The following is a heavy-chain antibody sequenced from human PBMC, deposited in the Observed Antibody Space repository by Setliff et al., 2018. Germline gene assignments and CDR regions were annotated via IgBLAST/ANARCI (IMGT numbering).Heavy chain of an antibody. Sequence: GGSLRLSCAASGFTFSSYAMHWVRQAPGKGLEYVSSISSSGGNIYYANSVKGRFIISRDNSKSTLFLQMGSLRAEDMSVYYCARGGTYSSGPLDYWGQGILVTVS. D-gene: IGHD3-22*01. CDR3: ARGGTYSSGPLDY. CDR1: GFTFSSYA. J-gene: IGHJ4*02. CDR2: ISSSGGNI. V-gene: IGHV3-64*01.